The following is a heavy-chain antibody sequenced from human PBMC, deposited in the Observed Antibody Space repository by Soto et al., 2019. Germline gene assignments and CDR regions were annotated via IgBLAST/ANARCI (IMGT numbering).Heavy chain of an antibody. J-gene: IGHJ5*02. CDR1: VGADNGYY. Sequence: WETLSLTRALYVGADNGYYWNWIRQPPGKGLEWIGRINHTGGTHYNPPLKSRVTMSVDIYNSQFSLSLRPVTAADTAILYCATRITFLGLLTPPFDPWGQGTQVTGST. CDR2: INHTGGT. CDR3: ATRITFLGLLTPPFDP. V-gene: IGHV4-34*01. D-gene: IGHD3-3*01.